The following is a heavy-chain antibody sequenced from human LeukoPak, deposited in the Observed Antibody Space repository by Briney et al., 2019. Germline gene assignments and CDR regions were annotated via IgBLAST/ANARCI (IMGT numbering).Heavy chain of an antibody. V-gene: IGHV4-34*01. CDR2: INHSGST. CDR1: GGSFSGYY. Sequence: SETLSLTCAVYGGSFSGYYWSWIRQPPGKGLEWIGEINHSGSTNYNPSLKSRVTISVDTSKNQFSLKLSSVTAADTAVYYCARHSPTYYDILTGYYSYPRFDYWGQGTLVTVSS. CDR3: ARHSPTYYDILTGYYSYPRFDY. J-gene: IGHJ4*02. D-gene: IGHD3-9*01.